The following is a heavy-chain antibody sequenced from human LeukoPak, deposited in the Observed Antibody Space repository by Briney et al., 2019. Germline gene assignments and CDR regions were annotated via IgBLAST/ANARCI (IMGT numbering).Heavy chain of an antibody. D-gene: IGHD6-19*01. V-gene: IGHV4-61*02. CDR3: ARVVAGTLYYYCYMDV. CDR2: IYTSGST. Sequence: SETLTLTCTVSGGSMSSGSYYWSWIRQPAGKGLEWIGRIYTSGSTNYNPSLKSRVTISVDTSKNQFSLKLSSVTAADTAVYYCARVVAGTLYYYCYMDVWGKGTPVTVSS. J-gene: IGHJ6*03. CDR1: GGSMSSGSYY.